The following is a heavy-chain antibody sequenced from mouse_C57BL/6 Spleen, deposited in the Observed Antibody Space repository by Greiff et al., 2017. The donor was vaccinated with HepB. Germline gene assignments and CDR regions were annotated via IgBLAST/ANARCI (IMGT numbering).Heavy chain of an antibody. V-gene: IGHV1-64*01. D-gene: IGHD2-3*01. CDR2: IHPNSGST. CDR3: ARSGDGYPYYFDY. Sequence: VQLQQPGAELVKPGASVKLSCKASGYTFTSYSMHWVKQRPGQGLEWIGMIHPNSGSTNYNEKFKSKATLTVDKSSSTAYMQLSSLTSEDSAVYYCARSGDGYPYYFDYWGQGTTLTVSS. CDR1: GYTFTSYS. J-gene: IGHJ2*01.